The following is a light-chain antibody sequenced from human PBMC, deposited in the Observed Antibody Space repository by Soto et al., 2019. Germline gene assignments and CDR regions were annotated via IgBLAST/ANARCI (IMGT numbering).Light chain of an antibody. Sequence: EIVMTQSPDTLYVSPGEGATLSCRASQSVRTKLAWYQQKAGQAPRLLIYGASTRATGIPDRFSGSGSGTEFTLTISSLQSEDFAVYYCQQYNSWPLTCGGGTKV. V-gene: IGKV3-15*01. J-gene: IGKJ4*01. CDR1: QSVRTK. CDR3: QQYNSWPLT. CDR2: GAS.